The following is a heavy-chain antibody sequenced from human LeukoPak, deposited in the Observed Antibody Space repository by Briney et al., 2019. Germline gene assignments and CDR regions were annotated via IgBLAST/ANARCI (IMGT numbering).Heavy chain of an antibody. Sequence: ASVKVSCKASGYTFTSYGISWVRQAPGQGLEWMGWISAYNGNTNYAQKLQGRVTMTTDTSTSTAYMELRSLRSDDTAVYYCARDRSRSFIAAAGSDYWGQGTLVTVSS. CDR1: GYTFTSYG. CDR3: ARDRSRSFIAAAGSDY. D-gene: IGHD6-13*01. J-gene: IGHJ4*02. V-gene: IGHV1-18*01. CDR2: ISAYNGNT.